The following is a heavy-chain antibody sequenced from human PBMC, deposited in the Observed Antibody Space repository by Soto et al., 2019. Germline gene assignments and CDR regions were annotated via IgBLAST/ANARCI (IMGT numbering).Heavy chain of an antibody. CDR1: GYSLTSYW. CDR2: IYPGDSDT. V-gene: IGHV5-51*01. J-gene: IGHJ6*02. CDR3: ASTRRDGYNNYYYYYGMDV. D-gene: IGHD5-12*01. Sequence: GESLKISCKGSGYSLTSYWIGWVRQMPGKGLEWMGIIYPGDSDTRYSPSFQGQVTISADKSISTAYLQWSSLKASDTAMYYCASTRRDGYNNYYYYYGMDVWGQGTTVTVSS.